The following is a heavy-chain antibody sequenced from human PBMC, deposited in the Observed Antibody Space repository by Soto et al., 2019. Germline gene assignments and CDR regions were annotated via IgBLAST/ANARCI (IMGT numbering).Heavy chain of an antibody. D-gene: IGHD1-20*01. Sequence: EVQVLESGGGLVQPGGSLRLSCAASGFAFSNYAMSLVRQAPGKGLEWVSSISGSGDSTYHSDSTKGRFTISRDNSKNTLFLQMNSLSAGDTDVYYCAKGADGNNYRSDYWGQGTLVTVSS. CDR1: GFAFSNYA. CDR3: AKGADGNNYRSDY. CDR2: ISGSGDST. V-gene: IGHV3-23*01. J-gene: IGHJ4*02.